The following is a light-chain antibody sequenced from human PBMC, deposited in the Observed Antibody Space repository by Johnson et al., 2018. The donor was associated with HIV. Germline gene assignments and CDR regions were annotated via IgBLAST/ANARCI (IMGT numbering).Light chain of an antibody. CDR2: ENN. CDR1: SSNIGNNY. CDR3: GTWGSSLRASYV. J-gene: IGLJ1*01. Sequence: QAVLTQPPSVSAAPGQKVTISCSGSSSNIGNNYVSWYQQLPGTAPKLLIYENNKRPSGIPDRFSGSKSGTSATLGITGLQTGDEAEYYCGTWGSSLRASYVLRTGTKVTV. V-gene: IGLV1-51*02.